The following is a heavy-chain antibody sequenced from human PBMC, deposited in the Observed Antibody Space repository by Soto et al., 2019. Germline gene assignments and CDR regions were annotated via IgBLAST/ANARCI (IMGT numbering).Heavy chain of an antibody. CDR1: GFTFSSYS. J-gene: IGHJ4*02. Sequence: GGSLRLSCAASGFTFSSYSMSWVRQAPGKGLEWVSYITSSSSTIYYGDSVKGRFTISRDNSKKTLYLQMNSLRPEDTALYYCAKDEYYYSRSGYYIFDSWGQGTLVTVSS. CDR2: ITSSSSTI. D-gene: IGHD3-22*01. CDR3: AKDEYYYSRSGYYIFDS. V-gene: IGHV3-48*01.